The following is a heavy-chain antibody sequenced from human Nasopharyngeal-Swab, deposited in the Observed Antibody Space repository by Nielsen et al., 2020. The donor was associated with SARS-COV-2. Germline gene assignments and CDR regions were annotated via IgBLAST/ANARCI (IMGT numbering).Heavy chain of an antibody. D-gene: IGHD3-3*01. CDR3: ARQAPHYDFWSGSAYYMDV. CDR2: IYPGDSDT. V-gene: IGHV5-51*01. Sequence: SLKVSCKGSGYSFTSYWIGWVRQMPGKGLEWMGIIYPGDSDTRYSPSFQGQVTISADKSISTAYLQWSSLKASDTAMYYCARQAPHYDFWSGSAYYMDVWGKGTTVTVSS. J-gene: IGHJ6*03. CDR1: GYSFTSYW.